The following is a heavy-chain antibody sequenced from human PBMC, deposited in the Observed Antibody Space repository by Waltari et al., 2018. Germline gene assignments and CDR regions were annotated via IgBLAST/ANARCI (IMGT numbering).Heavy chain of an antibody. CDR3: ARAIVVVTATDYYYYGMDV. D-gene: IGHD2-21*02. V-gene: IGHV1-69*01. Sequence: QVQLVQSGAEVTKPASSVQVSCKASGGTFSSYAIIWVRQAPGHGLEWMGGISPIFGTANYAQKFQGRVTITADESTSTAYMELSSLRSEDTAVYYCARAIVVVTATDYYYYGMDVWGQGTTVTVS. CDR2: ISPIFGTA. CDR1: GGTFSSYA. J-gene: IGHJ6*02.